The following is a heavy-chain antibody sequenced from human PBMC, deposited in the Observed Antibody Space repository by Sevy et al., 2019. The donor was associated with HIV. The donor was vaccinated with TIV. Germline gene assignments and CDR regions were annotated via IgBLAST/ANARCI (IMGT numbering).Heavy chain of an antibody. V-gene: IGHV3-23*01. J-gene: IGHJ3*02. CDR1: GFTFTSYA. CDR2: ISGRGGST. Sequence: GGSLRLSCAASGFTFTSYAMRWVRQAPGMGLEWVSAISGRGGSTYYADSVKGRFTISSDNTKNTLYLQMNSLRAEDTAVYYCAKGARCSGGSCYSRGAFDIWGQGTMVTVSS. D-gene: IGHD2-15*01. CDR3: AKGARCSGGSCYSRGAFDI.